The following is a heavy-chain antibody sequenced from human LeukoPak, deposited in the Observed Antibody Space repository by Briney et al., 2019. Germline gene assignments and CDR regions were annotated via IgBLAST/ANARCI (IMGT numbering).Heavy chain of an antibody. CDR1: GFTFSSYS. D-gene: IGHD6-6*01. Sequence: GGSQRLSCAASGFTFSSYSMNWVRQAPGKGLEWVSSISSSSSYIYYADSVKGRFTISRDNAKNSLYLQMNSLRAEDTAVYYCASVLVAARRAPHAFDIWGQGTMVTVSS. CDR3: ASVLVAARRAPHAFDI. CDR2: ISSSSSYI. V-gene: IGHV3-21*01. J-gene: IGHJ3*02.